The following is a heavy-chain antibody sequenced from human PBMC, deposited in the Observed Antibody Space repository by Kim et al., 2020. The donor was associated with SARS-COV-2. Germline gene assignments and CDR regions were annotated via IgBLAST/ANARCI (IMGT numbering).Heavy chain of an antibody. CDR2: INSSGSTI. J-gene: IGHJ4*02. CDR3: ARDLRGYSYPSSCFDY. D-gene: IGHD5-18*01. Sequence: GGSLRLSCAASGFTFSDYYMSWIRQAPGKGLEWVSYINSSGSTIYYADSVKGRFTISRDNAKNSLYLQMNSLRAEDTAVYYCARDLRGYSYPSSCFDYWGQGTLVTVSS. CDR1: GFTFSDYY. V-gene: IGHV3-11*01.